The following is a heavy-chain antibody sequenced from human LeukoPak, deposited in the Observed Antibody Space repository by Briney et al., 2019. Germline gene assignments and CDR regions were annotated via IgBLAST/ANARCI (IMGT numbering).Heavy chain of an antibody. CDR1: GYTFTGYY. D-gene: IGHD6-19*01. Sequence: VASVKASCKASGYTFTGYYIHWVRQAPGQGLEWMGSINPNVGDTNYAQRFRARVTMTRDTSISTVYMDLRSLRSDDTAVYYCARDLAGDSDYWGQGTLVTVSS. J-gene: IGHJ4*02. CDR2: INPNVGDT. V-gene: IGHV1-2*02. CDR3: ARDLAGDSDY.